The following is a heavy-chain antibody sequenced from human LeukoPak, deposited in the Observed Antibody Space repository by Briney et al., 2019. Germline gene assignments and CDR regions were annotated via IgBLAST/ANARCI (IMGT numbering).Heavy chain of an antibody. V-gene: IGHV3-33*01. CDR1: GFTFSSYG. CDR2: IWYDGSNK. CDR3: ARATSVLYYYDSSGPLRGVTSPDY. D-gene: IGHD3-22*01. J-gene: IGHJ4*02. Sequence: PGGSLRLSCAASGFTFSSYGMHWVRQAPGKGLEWVAVIWYDGSNKYYADSVKGRFTISRDNSKNTLYLQMSSLRAEDTAVYYCARATSVLYYYDSSGPLRGVTSPDYWGQGTLVTVSS.